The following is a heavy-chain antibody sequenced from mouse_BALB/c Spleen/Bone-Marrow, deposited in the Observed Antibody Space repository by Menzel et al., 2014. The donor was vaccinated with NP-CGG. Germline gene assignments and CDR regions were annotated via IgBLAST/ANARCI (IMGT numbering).Heavy chain of an antibody. CDR3: VREDYGRGFAY. J-gene: IGHJ3*01. CDR2: IRSKSNNYAT. D-gene: IGHD1-1*01. Sequence: EVNLVESGGGLVQPKGSLKLSCAASGFTFXTYAMHWVCQAPGKGLEWVARIRSKSNNYATYYADSVKDRFTISRDDSQSMLYLQMNNLKTEDTAMYYCVREDYGRGFAYWGQGTLVTVSA. V-gene: IGHV10-3*03. CDR1: GFTFXTYA.